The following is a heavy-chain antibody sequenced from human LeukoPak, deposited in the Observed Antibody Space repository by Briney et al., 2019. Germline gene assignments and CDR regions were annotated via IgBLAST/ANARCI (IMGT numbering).Heavy chain of an antibody. D-gene: IGHD6-6*01. V-gene: IGHV3-7*01. CDR2: IKQDGSQR. CDR1: GFTFRDYW. CDR3: ARRGGSSSRRSPIDY. J-gene: IGHJ4*02. Sequence: GGSLRLSCTVSGFTFRDYWMTWVRQAPGKGPEWVANIKQDGSQRYYVDSVRGRFTISRDNAKNSLFLQMNGPRAEDTAVYYCARRGGSSSRRSPIDYWGQGTLVTVSS.